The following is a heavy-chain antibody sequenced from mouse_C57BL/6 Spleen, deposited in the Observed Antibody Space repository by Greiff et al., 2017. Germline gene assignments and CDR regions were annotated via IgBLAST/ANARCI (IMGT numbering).Heavy chain of an antibody. CDR2: ISDGGSYT. Sequence: EVHLVESGGGLVKPGGSLKLSCAASGFTFSSYAMSWVRQTPEKRLEWVATISDGGSYTYYPDNVKGRFTISRDNAKNNLYLQMSHLKSEDTAMYYWAREADYYGSSLWDYWGQGTSVTVSS. J-gene: IGHJ4*01. V-gene: IGHV5-4*01. CDR3: AREADYYGSSLWDY. D-gene: IGHD1-1*01. CDR1: GFTFSSYA.